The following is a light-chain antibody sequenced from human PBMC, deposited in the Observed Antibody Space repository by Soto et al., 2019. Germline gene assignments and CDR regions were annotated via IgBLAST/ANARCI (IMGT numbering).Light chain of an antibody. CDR1: QGISSY. V-gene: IGKV1-8*01. CDR3: QQHYSYPRT. J-gene: IGKJ1*01. CDR2: AAS. Sequence: AIRMTQSPSSLSASTGDRVTITCRASQGISSYLAWYQQKPGKAPKLLIYAASALQSGVPSRFSGSGSGTDFTLTISCLQSEAFATYYCQQHYSYPRTFGQGTKVEIK.